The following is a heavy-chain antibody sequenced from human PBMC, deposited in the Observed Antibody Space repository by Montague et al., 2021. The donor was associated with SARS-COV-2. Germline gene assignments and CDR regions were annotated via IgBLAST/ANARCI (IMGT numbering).Heavy chain of an antibody. J-gene: IGHJ4*02. V-gene: IGHV4/OR15-8*01. CDR3: ARRIRITVFRGVPLTTHSLES. D-gene: IGHD3-10*01. Sequence: SETLSLTCTVSNASITTSNWWTWVRQAPGKGLEWVGEIHHGGTLXYNPSLKSRVTISVDTSKNHFSLNLNSVTAADTALYFCARRIRITVFRGVPLTTHSLESWGQGIMVTVSS. CDR1: NASITTSNW. CDR2: IHHGGTL.